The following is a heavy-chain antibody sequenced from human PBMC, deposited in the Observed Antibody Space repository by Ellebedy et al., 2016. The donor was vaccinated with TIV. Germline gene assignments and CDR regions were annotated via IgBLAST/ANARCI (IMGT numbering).Heavy chain of an antibody. CDR2: FSSSGSII. CDR1: GFIFSDYY. CDR3: ARMVRGVIGYFFDY. V-gene: IGHV3-11*01. J-gene: IGHJ4*02. D-gene: IGHD3-10*01. Sequence: GESLKISCAASGFIFSDYYMSWIRQAPGKGLEWVSYFSSSGSIIYYADSVKGRFTISRDNAKNSLYLQMNSLRAEDTAVYYCARMVRGVIGYFFDYWGQGTLVTVSS.